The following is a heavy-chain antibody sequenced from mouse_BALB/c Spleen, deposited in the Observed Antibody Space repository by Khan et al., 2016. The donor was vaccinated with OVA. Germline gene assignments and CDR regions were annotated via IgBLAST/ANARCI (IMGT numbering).Heavy chain of an antibody. V-gene: IGHV3-2*02. CDR2: INYSGGT. J-gene: IGHJ3*01. CDR3: ARWFAY. Sequence: EVQLQESGPGLVKPSQSLSLTGTVTGYSITSDYAWNWIRQFPGNKLEWMGYINYSGGTSYLPSLKSRISITRDTSRNQFFLQLNSVTTEDSATYYCARWFAYWGQGTLVTVS. CDR1: GYSITSDYA.